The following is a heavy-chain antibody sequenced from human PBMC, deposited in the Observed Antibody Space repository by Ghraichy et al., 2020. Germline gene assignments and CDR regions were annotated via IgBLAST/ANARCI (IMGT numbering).Heavy chain of an antibody. CDR3: AKERLNVHQYYYHYYMDV. CDR2: ISGSGDST. CDR1: GFTFSSCA. Sequence: GASLNISCAASGFTFSSCAMSWVRQAPGKGLEWVSVISGSGDSTYYADSVKGRFTISRDNSENTLYLQMNSLRAEDTAIFHCAKERLNVHQYYYHYYMDVWGKGTTVTVSS. V-gene: IGHV3-23*01. D-gene: IGHD5-12*01. J-gene: IGHJ6*03.